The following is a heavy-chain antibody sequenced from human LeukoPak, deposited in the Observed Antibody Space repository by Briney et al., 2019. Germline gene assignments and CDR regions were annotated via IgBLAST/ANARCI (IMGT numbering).Heavy chain of an antibody. CDR3: ARAGSGIVGATPGADY. V-gene: IGHV1-69*04. D-gene: IGHD1-26*01. CDR1: GGTFSSYA. Sequence: ASVKVSCKASGGTFSSYAISWVRQAPGQGLEWMGRIIPIFGIANYAQKFQGRATITADKSTSTAYMELSSLRSEDTAVYYCARAGSGIVGATPGADYWGQGTLVTVSS. J-gene: IGHJ4*02. CDR2: IIPIFGIA.